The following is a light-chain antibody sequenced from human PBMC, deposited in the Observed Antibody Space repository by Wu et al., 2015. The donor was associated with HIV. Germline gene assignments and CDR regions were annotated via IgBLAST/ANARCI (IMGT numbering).Light chain of an antibody. J-gene: IGKJ5*01. V-gene: IGKV3-20*01. CDR3: QQYRDSPVT. Sequence: EVVLTQSPGTLSLSPGERATLSCRASQSVSSSHLAWYQQKSGQAPRLLIYGASSRTDGIPDRFSGSGSGTDFTLIISRVEPEDFAVYYCQQYRDSPVTFGQGTRLDIK. CDR1: QSVSSSH. CDR2: GAS.